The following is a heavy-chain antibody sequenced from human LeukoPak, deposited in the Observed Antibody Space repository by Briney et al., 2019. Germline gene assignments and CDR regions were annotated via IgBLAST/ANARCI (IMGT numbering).Heavy chain of an antibody. D-gene: IGHD3-3*01. Sequence: GGSLRLSCAASGFTFSSYVMSWVRQAPGKGLEWVSRISGSGGSTNYADSVKGRFTISRDNSKNMLYLQMNSLRAEDTAVYYCAKDRVRGSRFLEWSHDAFDIWGQGTMVTVSS. CDR1: GFTFSSYV. CDR2: ISGSGGST. J-gene: IGHJ3*02. V-gene: IGHV3-23*01. CDR3: AKDRVRGSRFLEWSHDAFDI.